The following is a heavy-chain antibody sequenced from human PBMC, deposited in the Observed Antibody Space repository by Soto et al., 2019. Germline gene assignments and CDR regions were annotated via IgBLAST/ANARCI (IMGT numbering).Heavy chain of an antibody. D-gene: IGHD3-16*02. CDR1: GYTFTDYY. V-gene: IGHV1-2*02. CDR2: INPSNGDT. J-gene: IGHJ4*02. CDR3: ATYRNYFDY. Sequence: ASVKVSCKASGYTFTDYYIQWVRQAPGQGPEWMGWINPSNGDTNYAQQFQGKVTMTRDTSINTAYMEVSRLTSDDTAVYYCATYRNYFDYWGQGALVTAPQ.